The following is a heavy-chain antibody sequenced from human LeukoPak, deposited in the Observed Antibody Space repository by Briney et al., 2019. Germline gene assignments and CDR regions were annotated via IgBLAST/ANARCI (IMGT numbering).Heavy chain of an antibody. CDR1: GFTFSSYA. D-gene: IGHD3-3*01. J-gene: IGHJ4*02. Sequence: GGSLRLSCAASGFTFSSYAMSWVRQAPGKGLEWVSAISGSGGSTYYADSVKGRFTISRDNSKNTLLLQMNSPRAEDTAVYYCARGGYYGSGRYYFDSWGQGTLVTVSS. V-gene: IGHV3-23*01. CDR2: ISGSGGST. CDR3: ARGGYYGSGRYYFDS.